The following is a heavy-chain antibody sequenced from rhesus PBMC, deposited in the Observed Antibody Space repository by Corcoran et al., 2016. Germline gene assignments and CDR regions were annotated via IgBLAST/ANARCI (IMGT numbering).Heavy chain of an antibody. J-gene: IGHJ4*01. CDR2: INPNGGTT. CDR3: TTVDY. V-gene: IGHV3-10*01. Sequence: EVQLVESGGGLVQPGGSLRLACAASGFTFSDDYMEWVRQAPGKGLAWVGQINPNGGTTFLMDSVKGRVTISRDNAKNTLYLQINSLKREDTAVYYCTTVDYWGQGVLVTVSS. CDR1: GFTFSDDY.